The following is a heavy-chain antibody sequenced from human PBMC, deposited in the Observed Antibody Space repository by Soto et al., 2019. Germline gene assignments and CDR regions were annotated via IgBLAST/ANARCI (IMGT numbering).Heavy chain of an antibody. V-gene: IGHV1-69*02. Sequence: QGQLVQSGAEVKKPGSSVKVSCKASGGTFSSYTISWVRQAPGQGLEWMGRIIPILGIANYAQKFQGRVTITADKSTSTAYIEQSSLRSEDTAVYYCASNLNNWNDGFHYFGIDDWGLGTTVTVSS. D-gene: IGHD1-1*01. CDR2: IIPILGIA. CDR3: ASNLNNWNDGFHYFGIDD. CDR1: GGTFSSYT. J-gene: IGHJ6*02.